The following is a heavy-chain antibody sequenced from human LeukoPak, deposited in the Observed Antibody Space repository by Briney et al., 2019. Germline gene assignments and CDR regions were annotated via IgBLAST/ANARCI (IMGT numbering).Heavy chain of an antibody. CDR2: ISSSSSNI. Sequence: GGSLRLSCAASGFTFSSYRMTWVRQAPGKGLEWVSSISSSSSNIYYADSVKGRFTISRDNAKNSLYLQMHSLRAEDTAVYYCARLRYCSSTSCYADYWGQGTLVTVSS. CDR1: GFTFSSYR. J-gene: IGHJ4*02. V-gene: IGHV3-21*01. CDR3: ARLRYCSSTSCYADY. D-gene: IGHD2-2*01.